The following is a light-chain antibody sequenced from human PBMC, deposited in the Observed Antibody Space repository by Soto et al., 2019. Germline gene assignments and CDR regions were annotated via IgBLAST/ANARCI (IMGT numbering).Light chain of an antibody. Sequence: QSALTQPPSVSAAPGQKVTISCSGSSSNIGNNYVSWYQQLPGTAPKLLICENNKRPSGIPDRFSGSKSGTSATLGITGLQTGDEADYYCGTWDSSLSAWVFGGGTKVTVL. J-gene: IGLJ3*02. V-gene: IGLV1-51*02. CDR2: ENN. CDR3: GTWDSSLSAWV. CDR1: SSNIGNNY.